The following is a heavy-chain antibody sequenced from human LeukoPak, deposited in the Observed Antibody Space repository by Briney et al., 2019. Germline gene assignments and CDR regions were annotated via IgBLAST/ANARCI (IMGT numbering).Heavy chain of an antibody. CDR3: ARHRSGSSSYYYYYMDV. CDR1: GYFLSSGYY. J-gene: IGHJ6*03. D-gene: IGHD3-22*01. V-gene: IGHV4-38-2*01. Sequence: SETLSLTCAVSGYFLSSGYYWGWIRQPPGKGLEWIGSMYYSGSTYYNPSLKSRVTISVDTSKNQFSLKLTSVTAAATAVYYCARHRSGSSSYYYYYMDVWGKGSTVTVSS. CDR2: MYYSGST.